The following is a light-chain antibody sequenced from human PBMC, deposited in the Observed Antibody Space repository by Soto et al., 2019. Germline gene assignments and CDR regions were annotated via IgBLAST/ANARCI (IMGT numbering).Light chain of an antibody. Sequence: QSVLTQPASVSGSLGQSITISCTGTSSDFGGFNYVSWYQQHPGKAPKLMIYEVSNRPSGVSNRFSGSKSGNTSSLTISGLQAEDEADYYCSSYTSSSTYVFGSGTKLTVL. J-gene: IGLJ1*01. CDR3: SSYTSSSTYV. CDR2: EVS. V-gene: IGLV2-14*01. CDR1: SSDFGGFNY.